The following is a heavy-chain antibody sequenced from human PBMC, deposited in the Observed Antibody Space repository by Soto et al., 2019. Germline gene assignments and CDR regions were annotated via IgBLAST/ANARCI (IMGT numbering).Heavy chain of an antibody. J-gene: IGHJ5*02. V-gene: IGHV4-30-2*01. D-gene: IGHD3-3*01. CDR3: ARGGNYDFWSGYYHRFDWFDP. CDR2: IYHSGST. Sequence: KTSETLSLTCAVSGGSISSGGYSWSWIRQPPGKGLEWIGYIYHSGSTYYNPSLKSRVTISVDRSKNQFSLKLSAVTAADTAVYYCARGGNYDFWSGYYHRFDWFDPWGQGTLVTVSS. CDR1: GGSISSGGYS.